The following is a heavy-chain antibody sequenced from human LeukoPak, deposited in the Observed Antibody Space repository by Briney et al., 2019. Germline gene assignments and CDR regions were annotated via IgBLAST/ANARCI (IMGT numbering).Heavy chain of an antibody. J-gene: IGHJ5*02. D-gene: IGHD6-19*01. CDR1: GGTFSSYA. CDR2: IIPIFGIA. Sequence: ASVKVSCKASGGTFSSYAISWVRQAPGRGLEWMGGIIPIFGIANYAQKFQGRVTITADKSTSTAYMELSSLRSEDTAVYYCAVRKGEAVAGTGINWFDPWGQGTLVTVSS. CDR3: AVRKGEAVAGTGINWFDP. V-gene: IGHV1-69*17.